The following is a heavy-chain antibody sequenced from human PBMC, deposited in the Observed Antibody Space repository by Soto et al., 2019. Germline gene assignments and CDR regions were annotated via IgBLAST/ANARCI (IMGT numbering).Heavy chain of an antibody. Sequence: QVQLVQSGAEVKKPGSSVKVSCKASVGTFSSYAISWVRQAPGQGLEWMGGSIPIFGTANYAQKFQGRVTITADDSTSTADMELRSLRSEDTAVYYCARVGELRGLLPVYAMDVWGQGTTVTVSS. CDR1: VGTFSSYA. J-gene: IGHJ6*02. V-gene: IGHV1-69*12. D-gene: IGHD3-10*01. CDR2: SIPIFGTA. CDR3: ARVGELRGLLPVYAMDV.